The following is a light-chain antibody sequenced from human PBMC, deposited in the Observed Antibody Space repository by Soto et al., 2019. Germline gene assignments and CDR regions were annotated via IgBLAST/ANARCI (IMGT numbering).Light chain of an antibody. CDR1: QSLVDSDGNTY. J-gene: IGKJ1*01. Sequence: DVVMTQSPLSLPVTLAQPASISCRSNQSLVDSDGNTYLNWFQQRPGQSPRRLIYNVSNRDSGVPDRFSGSGSGIDFALKISRVEAEDVGVYYCMQGAHWPPWTFGQGTKVEIK. V-gene: IGKV2-30*01. CDR2: NVS. CDR3: MQGAHWPPWT.